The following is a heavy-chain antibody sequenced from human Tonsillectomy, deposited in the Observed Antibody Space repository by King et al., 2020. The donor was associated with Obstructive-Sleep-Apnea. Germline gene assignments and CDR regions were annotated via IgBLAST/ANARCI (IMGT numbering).Heavy chain of an antibody. D-gene: IGHD3-3*01. CDR1: GFTFSDYY. CDR2: ISSSSSYT. CDR3: ARDYYDFWSGYKGALFDY. V-gene: IGHV3-11*06. J-gene: IGHJ4*02. Sequence: VQLVESGGGLVKPGGSLRLSCAASGFTFSDYYMSWIRQAPGKGLEWVSYISSSSSYTNYADSVKGRFTISRDNAKNSLYLQMNSLRAEDTAVYYCARDYYDFWSGYKGALFDYWGQGTLVTVSS.